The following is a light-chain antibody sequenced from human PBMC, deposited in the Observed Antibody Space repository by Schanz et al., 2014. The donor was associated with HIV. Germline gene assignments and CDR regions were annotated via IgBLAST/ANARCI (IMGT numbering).Light chain of an antibody. CDR1: QYVSSN. V-gene: IGKV3-15*01. CDR2: GAS. CDR3: LQYYDWPLT. J-gene: IGKJ4*01. Sequence: EIVMTQSPATLSVSPGERATLSCRASQYVSSNLAWYQQRPGQAPRLLIYGASTRATGIPARFSGSGSGIEFTLTITALQSEDFAVYYCLQYYDWPLTFGGGAKVEIK.